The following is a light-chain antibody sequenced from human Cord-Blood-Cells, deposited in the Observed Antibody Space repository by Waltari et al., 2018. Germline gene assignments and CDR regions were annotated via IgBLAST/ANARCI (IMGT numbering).Light chain of an antibody. Sequence: DIVMTQSPDSLAVSLGARATINCKSSQRVLYSANNKNYLAWYHQKPGQPPKLLISWASTRESRVPARFSGGGSGKDFTLTISSLQAEDVAVYYCQQYYRTPITFGQGTRLEIK. CDR2: WAS. J-gene: IGKJ5*01. CDR3: QQYYRTPIT. CDR1: QRVLYSANNKNY. V-gene: IGKV4-1*01.